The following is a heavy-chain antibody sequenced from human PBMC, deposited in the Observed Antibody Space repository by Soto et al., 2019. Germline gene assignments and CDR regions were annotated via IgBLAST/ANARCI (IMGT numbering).Heavy chain of an antibody. V-gene: IGHV4-59*01. CDR3: ARGIYPPTEPPWDA. D-gene: IGHD5-12*01. J-gene: IGHJ6*01. CDR2: ILHRGGT. CDR1: C. Sequence: CLSRLLQSTGRGLEWIGYILHRGGTNYNPSLKSRVTISADVSESLVSLTMTSVTDADTAFYFCARGIYPPTEPPWDAWGPGTSITVS.